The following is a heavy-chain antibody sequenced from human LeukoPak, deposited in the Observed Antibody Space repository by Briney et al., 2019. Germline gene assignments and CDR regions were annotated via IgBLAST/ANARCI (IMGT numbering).Heavy chain of an antibody. CDR3: ARGRSGYYDGFDY. D-gene: IGHD3-22*01. V-gene: IGHV3-21*01. CDR1: GFTFSSYS. CDR2: ISSSSSYI. Sequence: GGSLRLSCAASGFTFSSYSMNWVRQAPGKGLEWVLSISSSSSYIYYADSVKGRFTISRDNAKNSLYLQMNSLRAEDTAVYYCARGRSGYYDGFDYWGQGTLVTVSS. J-gene: IGHJ4*02.